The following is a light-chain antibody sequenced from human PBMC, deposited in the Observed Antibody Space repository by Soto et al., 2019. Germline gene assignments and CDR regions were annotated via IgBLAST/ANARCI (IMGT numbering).Light chain of an antibody. CDR2: GAS. Sequence: EIVMTQSPATLSVSPGKRATLSCRASQSVGSNLAWYHQKPGQAPSLLIYGASTRATGIPARFSGSGSGTECTLTISSLQSEDCAVYYCQQYNNWPITCGQGTRREIK. CDR3: QQYNNWPIT. V-gene: IGKV3-15*01. CDR1: QSVGSN. J-gene: IGKJ5*01.